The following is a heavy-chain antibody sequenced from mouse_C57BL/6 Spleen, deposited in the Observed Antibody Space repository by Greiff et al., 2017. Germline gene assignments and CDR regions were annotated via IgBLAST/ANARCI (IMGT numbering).Heavy chain of an antibody. CDR3: AKGGYYGSSYFDY. Sequence: QVQLQQPGAELVKPGASVKLSCKASGYTFTSYWMHWVKQRPGRGLEWIGRIDPSSGGTKYNEKFKSKATLTVDKPSSTAYMQLSSLTSEVSAVYYCAKGGYYGSSYFDYWGQGTTLTVSS. J-gene: IGHJ2*01. V-gene: IGHV1-72*01. D-gene: IGHD1-1*01. CDR1: GYTFTSYW. CDR2: IDPSSGGT.